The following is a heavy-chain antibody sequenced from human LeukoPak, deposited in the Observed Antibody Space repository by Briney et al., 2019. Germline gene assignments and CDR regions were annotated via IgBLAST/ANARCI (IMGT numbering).Heavy chain of an antibody. D-gene: IGHD1-1*01. Sequence: PGGSLRLSCAASGFTFSSYSMNWVRQAPGKGLEWVSYISSYSSIIYYADSVKGRFTISRDNAKNSLYLQMNSLRDEDTAVYYCARGGSWNEDWFDPWGQGTLATVSS. CDR3: ARGGSWNEDWFDP. CDR1: GFTFSSYS. V-gene: IGHV3-48*02. J-gene: IGHJ5*02. CDR2: ISSYSSII.